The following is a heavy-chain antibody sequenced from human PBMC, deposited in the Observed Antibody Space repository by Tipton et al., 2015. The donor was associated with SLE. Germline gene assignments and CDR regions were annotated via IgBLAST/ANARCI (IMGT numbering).Heavy chain of an antibody. CDR2: IYPTDSDT. J-gene: IGHJ3*02. Sequence: QLVQSGAEVKKPGESLKISCEGSGYTFTSHWIAWVRQMPGKGLEWMGLIYPTDSDTRYSSSFQGQVSISADMSTYTAYLQWSSLKASDSAIYYCASWPRWDAFDIWGQGTMVTVYS. V-gene: IGHV5-51*03. CDR3: ASWPRWDAFDI. CDR1: GYTFTSHW.